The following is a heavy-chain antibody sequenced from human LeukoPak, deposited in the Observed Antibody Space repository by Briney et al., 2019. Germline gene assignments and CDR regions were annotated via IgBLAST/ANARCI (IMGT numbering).Heavy chain of an antibody. V-gene: IGHV4-31*03. D-gene: IGHD3-3*01. CDR1: GGSISSGGYY. CDR2: IYYSGGT. Sequence: SETLSLTCTVSGGSISSGGYYWSWIRQQPGKGLEWIGYIYYSGGTYYNPSLKSRVTISVDTSKNQFSLKLSSVTAADTAVYYCARDKIRLAGAFDIWGQGTMVTVSS. J-gene: IGHJ3*02. CDR3: ARDKIRLAGAFDI.